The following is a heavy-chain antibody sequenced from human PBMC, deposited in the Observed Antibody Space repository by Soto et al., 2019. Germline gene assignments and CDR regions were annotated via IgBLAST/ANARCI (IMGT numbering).Heavy chain of an antibody. J-gene: IGHJ6*02. CDR2: IKQDGSEK. CDR3: ARDERSGYYVPGYYYYGMDV. V-gene: IGHV3-7*03. Sequence: PGGSLRLSCAASGFTFSSYWMSWVRQAPGKGLEWVANIKQDGSEKYYVDSVKGRFTISRDNAKNSLYLQMNSLRAEDTAVYYCARDERSGYYVPGYYYYGMDVWGQGTTVTVSS. CDR1: GFTFSSYW. D-gene: IGHD3-3*01.